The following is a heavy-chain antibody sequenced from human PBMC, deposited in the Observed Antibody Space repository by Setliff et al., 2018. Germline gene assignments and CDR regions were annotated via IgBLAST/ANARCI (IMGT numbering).Heavy chain of an antibody. V-gene: IGHV3-11*01. J-gene: IGHJ5*01. CDR1: GFTLNNYA. CDR3: AREGALGTDS. D-gene: IGHD1-26*01. CDR2: ITSSGSTI. Sequence: AGGSLRLSCAASGFTLNNYAMSWIRQAPGKGLEWASYITSSGSTIYSADSVRGRFTISRDNAKNSLFLQMNSLRAEDAAVYYCAREGALGTDSWGQGTLVTVSS.